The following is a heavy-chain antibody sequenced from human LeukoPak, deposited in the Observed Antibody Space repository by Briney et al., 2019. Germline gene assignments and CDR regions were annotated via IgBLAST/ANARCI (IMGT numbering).Heavy chain of an antibody. D-gene: IGHD4-17*01. CDR2: ISSSSSTI. CDR1: GFTFSSYS. J-gene: IGHJ4*02. Sequence: GGSLRLSCAASGFTFSSYSMNWVRQAPGKGLEWVSYISSSSSTIHYADSVKGRFTISRDNAKNSLYLQLNSLRAEDTAVYYCAKDIDNGDYVVYWGQGTLVTVSS. V-gene: IGHV3-48*01. CDR3: AKDIDNGDYVVY.